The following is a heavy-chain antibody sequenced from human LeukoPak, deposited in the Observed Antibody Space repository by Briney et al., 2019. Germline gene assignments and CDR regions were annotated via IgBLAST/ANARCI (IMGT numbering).Heavy chain of an antibody. D-gene: IGHD7-27*01. CDR3: ARAYWGWGYDY. V-gene: IGHV1-2*06. Sequence: ASVKVSCKTSGGTFSSFTISWVRQAPGQGLEWMGRINPNSGGTNYAQKFQGRVTMTRDTSISTAYMELSRLRSDDTAVYYCARAYWGWGYDYWGQGTLVTVSS. CDR2: INPNSGGT. CDR1: GGTFSSFT. J-gene: IGHJ4*02.